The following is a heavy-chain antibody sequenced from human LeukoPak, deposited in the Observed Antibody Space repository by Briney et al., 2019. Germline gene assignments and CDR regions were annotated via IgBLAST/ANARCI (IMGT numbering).Heavy chain of an antibody. J-gene: IGHJ4*02. V-gene: IGHV3-9*01. CDR2: ISWNSGSI. CDR3: AKDFYGSGSYYLDY. CDR1: GFTFYDYA. Sequence: PGGSLRLSCAASGFTFYDYAMHWVRQAPGKGLEWVSRISWNSGSIVYADSVKGRFTISRDNAKNSLYLQMNSQRAEDTALYYCAKDFYGSGSYYLDYWGQGTLVTVSS. D-gene: IGHD3-10*01.